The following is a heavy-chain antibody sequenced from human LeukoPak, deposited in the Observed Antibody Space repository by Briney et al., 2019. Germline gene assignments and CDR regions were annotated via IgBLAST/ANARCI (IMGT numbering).Heavy chain of an antibody. CDR1: GGSISSDSYY. CDR2: IYTSGST. Sequence: PSETLSLTCSVSGGSISSDSYYWSWIRQPAGKGLEWIGHIYTSGSTSYSPSLKSRVTISVDRSKNQFSLRLTSVTAADTAVYYCARTYCGGDCRGYYYHYYMDVWGKGTTVTISS. CDR3: ARTYCGGDCRGYYYHYYMDV. D-gene: IGHD2-21*02. V-gene: IGHV4-61*09. J-gene: IGHJ6*03.